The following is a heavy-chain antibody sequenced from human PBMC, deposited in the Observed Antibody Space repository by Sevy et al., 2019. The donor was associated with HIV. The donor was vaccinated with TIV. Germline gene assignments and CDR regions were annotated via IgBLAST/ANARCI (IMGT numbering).Heavy chain of an antibody. D-gene: IGHD3-22*01. CDR2: IYSAGTT. V-gene: IGHV3-53*01. CDR1: GFTVSRNY. Sequence: GGSLRLSCAASGFTVSRNYMSWVRQAPGKGLEWVSIIYSAGTTYYTESLKGRFAISRDSSKNTLYLQMNCLRAEDRGVYYCVTFGDIGVVCGREGYCDMDDWGQGITVTVSS. CDR3: VTFGDIGVVCGREGYCDMDD. J-gene: IGHJ6*02.